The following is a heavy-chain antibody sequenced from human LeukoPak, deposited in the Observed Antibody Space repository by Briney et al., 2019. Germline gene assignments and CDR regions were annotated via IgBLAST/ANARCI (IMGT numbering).Heavy chain of an antibody. V-gene: IGHV3-48*01. Sequence: GGSLRLSCAASGFTFSSYSMNWVRQAPGKGVEWVSYISSSSSTIYYADSVKGRFTISRDNAKNSLYLQMNSLRAEDTAVYYCARAEVAVAGDFDYWGQGILVTVSS. CDR1: GFTFSSYS. CDR2: ISSSSSTI. CDR3: ARAEVAVAGDFDY. J-gene: IGHJ4*02. D-gene: IGHD6-19*01.